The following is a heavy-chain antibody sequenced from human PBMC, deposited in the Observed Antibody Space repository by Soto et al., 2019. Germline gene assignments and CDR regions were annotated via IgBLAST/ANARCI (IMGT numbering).Heavy chain of an antibody. CDR2: IYYSGST. CDR3: ERAREALYGGYYFDY. Sequence: KASETLSLTCTVSGGSVSSGSYYWSWIRQPPGKGLEWIGYIYYSGSTNYNPSLKSRVTISVDTSKNQFSLKLSSVTAADTAVYYCERAREALYGGYYFDYWGQGTLVTVSS. V-gene: IGHV4-61*01. J-gene: IGHJ4*02. CDR1: GGSVSSGSYY. D-gene: IGHD2-8*02.